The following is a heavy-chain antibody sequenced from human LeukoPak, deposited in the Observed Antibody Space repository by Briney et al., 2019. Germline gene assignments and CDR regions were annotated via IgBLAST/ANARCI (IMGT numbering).Heavy chain of an antibody. CDR3: AKTSLSDGSVHYYYMDV. Sequence: GGSLRLSCAASGFTFSSYGMHWVRQAPGKGLEWVAFIRNDGRNEYYADSVKGRFTISRDNSQSMVSLQVNNLKTEDTALYYCAKTSLSDGSVHYYYMDVWGKGTTVTVSS. V-gene: IGHV3-30*02. CDR2: IRNDGRNE. CDR1: GFTFSSYG. J-gene: IGHJ6*03. D-gene: IGHD3-3*01.